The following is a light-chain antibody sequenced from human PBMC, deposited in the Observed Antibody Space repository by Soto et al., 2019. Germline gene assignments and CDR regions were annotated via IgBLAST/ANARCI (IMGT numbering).Light chain of an antibody. CDR3: QQYNPLLT. CDR1: HSLIKW. J-gene: IGKJ4*01. Sequence: DIQMTQSPITLSSSLGDSVTITFLGSHSLIKWLAWYQQKPGKAPKLLIYEASTLQRGVPSRFSGSGSGTEFTLTISSLQPEDSATYYCQQYNPLLTFGEGTKVDIK. CDR2: EAS. V-gene: IGKV1-5*03.